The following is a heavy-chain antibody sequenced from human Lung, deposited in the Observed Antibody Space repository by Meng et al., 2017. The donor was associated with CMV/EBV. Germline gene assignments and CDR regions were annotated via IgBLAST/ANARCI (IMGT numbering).Heavy chain of an antibody. Sequence: GGSLRLXCAASGFTVSSNYMSWVRQAPGKGLEWVSVIYSGGSTYYADSVKGRFTISRDNSKNTLYLQMNSLRAEDTAVYYRARDPIEYSSSVADYGCQGTRGT. CDR3: ARDPIEYSSSVADY. V-gene: IGHV3-66*02. D-gene: IGHD6-6*01. CDR1: GFTVSSNY. J-gene: IGHJ4*02. CDR2: IYSGGST.